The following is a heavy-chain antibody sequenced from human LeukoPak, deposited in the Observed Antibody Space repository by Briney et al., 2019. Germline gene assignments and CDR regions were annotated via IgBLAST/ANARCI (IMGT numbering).Heavy chain of an antibody. CDR2: ISSSGSTI. Sequence: GGSLRLSCAASGFTFSDYYMSWIRQAPGKGLEWVSYISSSGSTIYYADSVKGRFTISRDNAKNSLYLQMNSLRAEDTAVYYCARAGIVVVPASHDPWGQGTLVTVSS. V-gene: IGHV3-11*04. D-gene: IGHD2-2*01. CDR3: ARAGIVVVPASHDP. CDR1: GFTFSDYY. J-gene: IGHJ5*02.